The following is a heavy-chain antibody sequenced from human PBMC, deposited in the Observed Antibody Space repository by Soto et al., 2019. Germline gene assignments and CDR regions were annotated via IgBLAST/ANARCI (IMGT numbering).Heavy chain of an antibody. CDR3: AKETRSRGPFDY. J-gene: IGHJ4*02. CDR2: LSASGANT. V-gene: IGHV3-23*01. CDR1: GFTYSNYG. D-gene: IGHD5-12*01. Sequence: DVQLLESGGGLVQPGGSLRLSCAASGFTYSNYGMAWVRQAPGKGLEWVSALSASGANTYYADSVKGRFTISRDNSKNTLYLQMNSLRAEDPAVYYCAKETRSRGPFDYWGQGTLVTVSS.